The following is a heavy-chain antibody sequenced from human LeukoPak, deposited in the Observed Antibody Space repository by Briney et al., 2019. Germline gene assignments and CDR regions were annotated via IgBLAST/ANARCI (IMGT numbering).Heavy chain of an antibody. J-gene: IGHJ3*02. Sequence: PSETLSLTCTVSGGSISSSSYYWGWIRQPPGKGLEWIGSIYYSGSTYYNPSLKSRVTISVDTSKNQFSLKLSSVTAADTAVYYCVRRPSTVTTWTAFDIWGQGTMVTVSS. CDR2: IYYSGST. V-gene: IGHV4-39*01. CDR3: VRRPSTVTTWTAFDI. CDR1: GGSISSSSYY. D-gene: IGHD4-17*01.